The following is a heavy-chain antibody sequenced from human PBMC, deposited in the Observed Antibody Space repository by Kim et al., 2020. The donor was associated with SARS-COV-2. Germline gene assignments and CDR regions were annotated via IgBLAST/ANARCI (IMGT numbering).Heavy chain of an antibody. J-gene: IGHJ4*02. V-gene: IGHV3-23*01. D-gene: IGHD6-13*01. CDR3: AKAYSSSWYMAHFDY. Sequence: VKGRFNSPRDKSKNTLYLRMNSLRAEDTAVYYCAKAYSSSWYMAHFDYWGQGTLVTVAS.